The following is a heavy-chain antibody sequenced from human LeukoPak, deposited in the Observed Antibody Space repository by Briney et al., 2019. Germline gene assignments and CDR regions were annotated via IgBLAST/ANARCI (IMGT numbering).Heavy chain of an antibody. V-gene: IGHV3-74*01. CDR2: INTDGSST. CDR3: ARECKKAGAFDH. J-gene: IGHJ4*02. Sequence: GGSLRLSCAASGFTFSSYWMHWVRQAPGKGLVWVSRINTDGSSTTYADSVKGRFTISRDNTENTLYLQMSSLRAEDTAVYYCARECKKAGAFDHWGQGTLVTVSS. CDR1: GFTFSSYW. D-gene: IGHD2-8*01.